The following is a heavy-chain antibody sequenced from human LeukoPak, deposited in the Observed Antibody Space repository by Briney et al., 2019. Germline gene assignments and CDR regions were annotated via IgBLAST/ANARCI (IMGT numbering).Heavy chain of an antibody. Sequence: PGGSLRLSCAASGFTFSKYGMHWVRQAPGKGLEWVTFIRYDGSNKYYADSLKGRFTISRDNSKNTLYLQLNSLRVEDTAVYYCAREHGRSGYLDYWGQGTLVSVSS. J-gene: IGHJ4*02. D-gene: IGHD3-22*01. CDR1: GFTFSKYG. V-gene: IGHV3-30*02. CDR3: AREHGRSGYLDY. CDR2: IRYDGSNK.